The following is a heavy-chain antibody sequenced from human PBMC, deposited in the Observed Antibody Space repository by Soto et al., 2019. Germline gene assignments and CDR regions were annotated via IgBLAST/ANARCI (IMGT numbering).Heavy chain of an antibody. D-gene: IGHD2-15*01. CDR1: GFTFSSYA. V-gene: IGHV3-23*01. CDR3: AKDRGYCGGGSCYEPHDAFDI. Sequence: GGSLRLSCAASGFTFSSYAMSWVRQAPGKGLEWVSAISGSGGSTYYADSVKGRFTISRDNSKNTLYLQMNSLRAEDTAVYYCAKDRGYCGGGSCYEPHDAFDIWGQGTVVTVSS. CDR2: ISGSGGST. J-gene: IGHJ3*02.